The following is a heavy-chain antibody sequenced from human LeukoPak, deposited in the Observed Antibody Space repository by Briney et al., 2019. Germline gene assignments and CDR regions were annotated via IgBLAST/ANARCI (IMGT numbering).Heavy chain of an antibody. Sequence: GASVKVSCKASGGTFSSYAISWVRQAPGQGLEWMGGIIPIFGTANYAQKFQGRVTITADESTSTAYMELSSLRSEDTAVYYCARDCSGGSCYSASPLSDYYYGMDVWGQGTTVTVSS. J-gene: IGHJ6*02. CDR1: GGTFSSYA. CDR3: ARDCSGGSCYSASPLSDYYYGMDV. CDR2: IIPIFGTA. D-gene: IGHD2-15*01. V-gene: IGHV1-69*13.